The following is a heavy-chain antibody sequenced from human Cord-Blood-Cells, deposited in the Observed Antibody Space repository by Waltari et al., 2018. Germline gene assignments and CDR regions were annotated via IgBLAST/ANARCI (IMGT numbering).Heavy chain of an antibody. D-gene: IGHD3-10*01. CDR1: GYTFTGYY. J-gene: IGHJ5*02. CDR3: AREPYGSGSYYNWFDP. V-gene: IGHV1-2*02. CDR2: INPNSGGT. Sequence: QVQLVQSGAEVKKPGASVTVSCKASGYTFTGYYMPWVRPATGQGLEWMGWINPNSGGTNYAQKFQGRVTMTRDTSISTAYMELSRLRSDDTAVYYCAREPYGSGSYYNWFDPWGQGTLVTVSS.